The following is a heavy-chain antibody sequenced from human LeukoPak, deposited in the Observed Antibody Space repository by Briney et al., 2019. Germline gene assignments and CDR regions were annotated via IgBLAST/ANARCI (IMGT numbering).Heavy chain of an antibody. Sequence: GGSLRLSCAASGFTFSSYAMHWVRQAPGKGLEWVAVISYDGSNKYYADSVKGRFTISRDNSKNTLYLQMNSLRVEDTAVYYCARGGIYDILTGYYKPGSYFDYWGQGTLVTVSS. D-gene: IGHD3-9*01. V-gene: IGHV3-30*04. J-gene: IGHJ4*02. CDR1: GFTFSSYA. CDR2: ISYDGSNK. CDR3: ARGGIYDILTGYYKPGSYFDY.